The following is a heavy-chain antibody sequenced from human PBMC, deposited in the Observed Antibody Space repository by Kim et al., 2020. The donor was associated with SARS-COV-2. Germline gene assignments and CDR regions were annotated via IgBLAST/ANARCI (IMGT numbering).Heavy chain of an antibody. D-gene: IGHD5-12*01. CDR2: ISIRSSYI. Sequence: GGSLRLSCAASGFTFSSYTMNWVRQAPGRGLEWVSSISIRSSYIYYADSVKDRFTISRDNVENSLFLQMNSLTVEDTAVYFCARSRDGYTNSAFDFWGRG. V-gene: IGHV3-21*01. CDR3: ARSRDGYTNSAFDF. J-gene: IGHJ4*02. CDR1: GFTFSSYT.